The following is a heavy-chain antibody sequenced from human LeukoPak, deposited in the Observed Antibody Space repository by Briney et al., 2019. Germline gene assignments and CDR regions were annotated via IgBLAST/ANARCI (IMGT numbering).Heavy chain of an antibody. CDR2: VYYSGVT. CDR1: GGSTGSDY. Sequence: SETLSLTCTGSGGSTGSDYWSWIRQPPGKGLEWIAYVYYSGVTSYNPSLKSRVAISIDTSKNQFSLNLSSVTAADTAVYYCARLSLHCSGGSCYRGAFDSWGQGTLVTVSS. J-gene: IGHJ4*02. D-gene: IGHD2-15*01. CDR3: ARLSLHCSGGSCYRGAFDS. V-gene: IGHV4-59*08.